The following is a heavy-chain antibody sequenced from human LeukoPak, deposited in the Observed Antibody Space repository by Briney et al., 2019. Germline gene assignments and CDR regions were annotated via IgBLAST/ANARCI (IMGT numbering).Heavy chain of an antibody. J-gene: IGHJ4*02. CDR3: ASYRPYDYVWGSAFGY. V-gene: IGHV4-59*01. D-gene: IGHD3-16*01. Sequence: SETLSLTCTVSGGSISSYYWSWIRQPPGKGLEWIGYTYYSGSTNYNPSLKSRVTISVDTSKNQFSLKLSSVTAADTAVYYCASYRPYDYVWGSAFGYWGQGTLVTVSS. CDR1: GGSISSYY. CDR2: TYYSGST.